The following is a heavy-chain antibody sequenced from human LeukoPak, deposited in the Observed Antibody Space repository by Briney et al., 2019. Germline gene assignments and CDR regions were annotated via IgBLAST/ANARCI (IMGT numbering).Heavy chain of an antibody. Sequence: HAGGSLRLSCAASGFTFTSYAMSWVRQAPGKGLEWVSAISGSGGRTNYADSVKGRFTISRDNSKNTLYLQMNSLRAEDTAVYYCAKDTPAVGTDDDYYYYMDVWGKGTTVTVSS. CDR2: ISGSGGRT. J-gene: IGHJ6*03. V-gene: IGHV3-23*01. CDR1: GFTFTSYA. CDR3: AKDTPAVGTDDDYYYYMDV. D-gene: IGHD6-13*01.